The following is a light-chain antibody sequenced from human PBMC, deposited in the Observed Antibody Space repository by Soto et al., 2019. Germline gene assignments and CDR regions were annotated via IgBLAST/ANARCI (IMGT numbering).Light chain of an antibody. CDR3: SSYTSTSTL. CDR1: SNDVCAYKY. Sequence: QSVLTQPASVSGSPGQSITISCTGTSNDVCAYKYVSWYQQLPGKAPKLMIYEVSNRPSGVSNRFSGSKSGNTASLTISGLQAEDEADYYCSSYTSTSTLFGGGTKLTVL. J-gene: IGLJ3*02. V-gene: IGLV2-14*01. CDR2: EVS.